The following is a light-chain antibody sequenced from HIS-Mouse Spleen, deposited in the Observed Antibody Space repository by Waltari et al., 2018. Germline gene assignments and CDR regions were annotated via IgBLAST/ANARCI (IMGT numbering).Light chain of an antibody. V-gene: IGLV2-23*01. Sequence: QSALTQPASVSGSPGQSITISCTGTSSDVGSYNLVSWYQQHPGHAPNLMIYEGSKRPSGVSNRFSGSNSGNTASLTISGLQAEDEADYYCCSYAGSSTWVFGGGTKLTVL. CDR3: CSYAGSSTWV. J-gene: IGLJ3*02. CDR2: EGS. CDR1: SSDVGSYNL.